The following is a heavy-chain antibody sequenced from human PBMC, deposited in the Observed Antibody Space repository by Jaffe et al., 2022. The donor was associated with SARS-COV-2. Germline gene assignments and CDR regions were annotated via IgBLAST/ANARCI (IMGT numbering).Heavy chain of an antibody. V-gene: IGHV4-59*01. CDR3: ARGGRVDYDILTGYLYGMDV. J-gene: IGHJ6*02. CDR1: GGSISSYY. CDR2: IYYSGST. D-gene: IGHD3-9*01. Sequence: QVQLQESGPGLVKPSETLSLTCTVSGGSISSYYWSWIRQPPGKGLEWIGYIYYSGSTNYNPSLKSRVTISVDTSKNQFSLKLSSVTAADTAVYYCARGGRVDYDILTGYLYGMDVWGQGTTVTVSS.